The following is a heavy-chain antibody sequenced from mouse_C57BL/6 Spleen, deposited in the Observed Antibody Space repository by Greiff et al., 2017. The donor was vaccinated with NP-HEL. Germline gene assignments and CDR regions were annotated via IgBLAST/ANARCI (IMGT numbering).Heavy chain of an antibody. CDR2: IRLKSDNYAT. V-gene: IGHV6-3*01. CDR3: TAYYGSLDY. Sequence: EVKLMESGGGLVQPGGSMKLSCVASGFTFSNYWMNWVRQSPEKGLEWVAQIRLKSDNYATHYAKSVKGRFTISRDDANSSVYLQMNNLRAEDTGIYYCTAYYGSLDYWGPGTTLTVSS. D-gene: IGHD1-1*01. CDR1: GFTFSNYW. J-gene: IGHJ2*01.